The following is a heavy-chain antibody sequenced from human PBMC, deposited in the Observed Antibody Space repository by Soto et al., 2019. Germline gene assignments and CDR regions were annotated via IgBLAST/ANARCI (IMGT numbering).Heavy chain of an antibody. CDR1: GFAFSSYG. CDR2: ISNDGSKE. CDR3: TKDQGPSLPLDP. J-gene: IGHJ5*02. Sequence: QVRLVESGGGVVQPGRSLRLSCAASGFAFSSYGMHWVRQAPGKGLEWVAVISNDGSKEYYTDSVKGRFTISRDNSKNTQYLQMNSLRAEDTGVYYCTKDQGPSLPLDPWGQGILVTVSS. V-gene: IGHV3-30*18.